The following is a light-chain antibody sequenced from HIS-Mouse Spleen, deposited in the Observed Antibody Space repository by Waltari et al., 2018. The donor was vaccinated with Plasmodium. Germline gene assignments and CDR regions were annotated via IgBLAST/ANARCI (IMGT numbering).Light chain of an antibody. V-gene: IGLV2-23*02. Sequence: QSALTQPASVSGSPGQSITISCTGTSSDVGSYTLVSWYQQNPGTAPKRMIYAVIKRPSGVSNRFSGSKSGNTASLTISGLQAEDEADYYCCSYAGSSTNWVFGGGTKLTVL. CDR3: CSYAGSSTNWV. CDR1: SSDVGSYTL. CDR2: AVI. J-gene: IGLJ3*02.